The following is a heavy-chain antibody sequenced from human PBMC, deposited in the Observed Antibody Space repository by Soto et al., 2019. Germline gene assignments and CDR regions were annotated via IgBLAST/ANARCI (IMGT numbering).Heavy chain of an antibody. CDR1: GFTFSSYG. D-gene: IGHD5-12*01. CDR3: AKDKYSGYDLENAFDI. Sequence: GGSLRLSCAASGFTFSSYGMHWVRQAPGKGLEWVAVISYDGSNKYYADSVKGRFTISRDNSKNTLYLQMNSLRAEDTALFYCAKDKYSGYDLENAFDIWGQGTMVTVSS. V-gene: IGHV3-30*18. CDR2: ISYDGSNK. J-gene: IGHJ3*02.